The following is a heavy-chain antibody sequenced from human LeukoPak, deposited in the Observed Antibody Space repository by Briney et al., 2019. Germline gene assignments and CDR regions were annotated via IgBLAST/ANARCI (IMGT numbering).Heavy chain of an antibody. CDR1: GYTFTSYH. V-gene: IGHV1-46*01. J-gene: IGHJ4*02. D-gene: IGHD3-22*01. CDR3: ARSQYITMIVARLYQFDD. CDR2: INPSAGIT. Sequence: ASVKVSCKASGYTFTSYHMHWVRQAPGQGLDWMGIINPSAGITTYAQKFQGRVAMTKDTSTSTVYMELSSLRSEDTAVYYCARSQYITMIVARLYQFDDWGQGTQVTVSS.